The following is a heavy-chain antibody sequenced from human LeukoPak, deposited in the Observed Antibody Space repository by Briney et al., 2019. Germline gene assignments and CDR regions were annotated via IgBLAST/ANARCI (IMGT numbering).Heavy chain of an antibody. CDR1: GFTFSSYA. D-gene: IGHD3-22*01. J-gene: IGHJ3*02. V-gene: IGHV3-30-3*01. CDR3: ARGYYLAFDI. CDR2: ISYDGSNK. Sequence: GRSLRLSCAASGFTFSSYAMHWVRQAPGKGLEWVAVISYDGSNKYYADSVKGRFTISRDNSKNTLYLQMNSLRAEDTAVYYCARGYYLAFDIWGQGTMVTVSS.